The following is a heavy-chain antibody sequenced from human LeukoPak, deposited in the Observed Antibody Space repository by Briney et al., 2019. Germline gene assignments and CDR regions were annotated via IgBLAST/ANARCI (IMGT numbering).Heavy chain of an antibody. CDR2: ISSSSSYI. J-gene: IGHJ4*02. CDR1: GFTFSSYA. D-gene: IGHD3-22*01. CDR3: AKGRISSYYDSIDY. V-gene: IGHV3-23*01. Sequence: PGGSLRLSCAASGFTFSSYAMSWVRQAPGKGLEWVSSISSSSSYIYYADSVKGRFTISRDNSKNMLYLQMNSLRAEDTAVYYCAKGRISSYYDSIDYWGQGTLVTVSS.